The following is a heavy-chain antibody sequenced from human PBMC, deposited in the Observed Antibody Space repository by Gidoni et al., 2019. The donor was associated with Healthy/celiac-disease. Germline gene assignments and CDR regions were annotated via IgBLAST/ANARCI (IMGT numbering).Heavy chain of an antibody. CDR2: VDPEDGET. D-gene: IGHD3-22*01. Sequence: EVQLVQSGAEVKKPGATVKISCKVSGYTFTDYYMHWVQQAPGKGLEWMGLVDPEDGETIYAEKFQGRVTITADTSTDTAYMELSSLRSEDTAVYYCASAPYYYDSSGYPHPVDYWGQGTLVTVSS. V-gene: IGHV1-69-2*01. CDR3: ASAPYYYDSSGYPHPVDY. CDR1: GYTFTDYY. J-gene: IGHJ4*02.